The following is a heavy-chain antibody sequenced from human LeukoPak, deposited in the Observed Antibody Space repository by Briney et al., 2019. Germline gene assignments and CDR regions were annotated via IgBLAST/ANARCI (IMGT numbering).Heavy chain of an antibody. CDR3: ARPIRRPRIVVVPAAIGDAFDI. CDR1: GGSISSSSYY. V-gene: IGHV4-39*01. Sequence: SETLSLTCTVSGGSISSSSYYWGWIRQPPGKGLEWIGSIYYSGSTYYNPSLKSRVTISVDTSKNQFSLKLSSVTAADTAVYYCARPIRRPRIVVVPAAIGDAFDIWGQGTMVTVSS. CDR2: IYYSGST. D-gene: IGHD2-2*01. J-gene: IGHJ3*02.